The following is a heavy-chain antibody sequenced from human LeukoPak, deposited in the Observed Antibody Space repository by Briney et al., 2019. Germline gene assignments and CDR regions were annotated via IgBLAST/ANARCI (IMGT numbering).Heavy chain of an antibody. CDR3: ARVGYGSGSYYNYV. CDR1: GFTFSSYN. Sequence: GGSLRLSCAASGFTFSSYNMNWVRQAPGKGLEWVSSISSSSSYIYYADSVKGRFTISRDNAKNSLYLQMNSLRAKDTAVYYCARVGYGSGSYYNYVWGQGTTVTVSS. D-gene: IGHD3-10*01. V-gene: IGHV3-21*01. CDR2: ISSSSSYI. J-gene: IGHJ6*02.